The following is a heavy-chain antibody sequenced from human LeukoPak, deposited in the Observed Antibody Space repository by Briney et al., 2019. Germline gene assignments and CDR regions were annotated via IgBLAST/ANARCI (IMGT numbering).Heavy chain of an antibody. CDR3: ARGTSVRDWFDL. CDR2: ISYSGST. CDR1: SDSISSYY. V-gene: IGHV4-59*01. J-gene: IGHJ5*02. Sequence: SETLSLTCTVSSDSISSYYWGWIRQPPGKGLEWIGYISYSGSTNYIPSLKSRVTILVDTSKNQFFLKLSSVTAADAAVYYCARGTSVRDWFDLWGQGTLVTVSS. D-gene: IGHD1-1*01.